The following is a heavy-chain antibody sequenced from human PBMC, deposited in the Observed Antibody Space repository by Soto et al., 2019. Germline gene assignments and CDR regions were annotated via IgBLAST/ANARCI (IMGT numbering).Heavy chain of an antibody. CDR2: IYYSGST. V-gene: IGHV4-31*03. J-gene: IGHJ5*02. D-gene: IGHD3-3*01. CDR1: GGSISSGGYY. Sequence: QVQLQESGPGLVKPSQTLSLTCTVSGGSISSGGYYWSWIRQHPGKGLEWIGYIYYSGSTYYNPSLNGRVTISVDTSKNQFSLKLSSVTAADTAVYYCARDGGADYDSLDWFDPWGQGTLVTVSS. CDR3: ARDGGADYDSLDWFDP.